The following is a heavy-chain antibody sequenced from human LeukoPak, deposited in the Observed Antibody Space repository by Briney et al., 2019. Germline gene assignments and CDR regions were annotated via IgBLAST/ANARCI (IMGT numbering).Heavy chain of an antibody. Sequence: GGSLRLSCAASGFTVSSNYMSWVRQAPGKGLERVSVIYSGGSKYYADSVKGRFTISRDNSKNTLYLQMNSLRAEDTAVCYCARDRGAYYDSSGYYYGDAFDIWGQGTMVTVSS. CDR2: IYSGGSK. J-gene: IGHJ3*02. CDR1: GFTVSSNY. D-gene: IGHD3-22*01. V-gene: IGHV3-53*01. CDR3: ARDRGAYYDSSGYYYGDAFDI.